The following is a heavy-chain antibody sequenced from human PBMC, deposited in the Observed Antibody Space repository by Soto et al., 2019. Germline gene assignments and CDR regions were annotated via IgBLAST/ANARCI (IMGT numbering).Heavy chain of an antibody. CDR3: ARNGVGFGFDI. J-gene: IGHJ3*02. Sequence: QVQPQQWGARLLKPSETLSLTCAEYGRSMSGYNWSWLRRYPVRGLEWIGEIGPTGDTNYGPSFMSRVTVSVDTSKYELSLRLTQVTAADTATYLCARNGVGFGFDIWGLGTMVSVSS. D-gene: IGHD3-10*01. V-gene: IGHV4-34*02. CDR1: GRSMSGYN. CDR2: IGPTGDT.